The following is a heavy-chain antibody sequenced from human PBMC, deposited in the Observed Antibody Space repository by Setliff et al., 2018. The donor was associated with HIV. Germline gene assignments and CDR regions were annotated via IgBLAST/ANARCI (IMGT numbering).Heavy chain of an antibody. CDR3: ARDLPELTGRSFDP. D-gene: IGHD7-27*01. V-gene: IGHV4-4*07. J-gene: IGHJ5*02. Sequence: KASETLSLTCNVSGGSMSGYFWTWIRQPAGKGLEWIGRIYTSGSTNYNPSLKSRLSMSIDTFKNHFSLRLTSVTAADTAVYYCARDLPELTGRSFDPWGQGIQVTVSS. CDR2: IYTSGST. CDR1: GGSMSGYF.